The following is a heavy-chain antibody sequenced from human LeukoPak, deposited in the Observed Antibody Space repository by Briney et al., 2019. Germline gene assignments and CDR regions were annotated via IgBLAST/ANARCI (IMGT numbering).Heavy chain of an antibody. CDR2: ISYDGSKK. J-gene: IGHJ4*02. CDR3: ARVQREYYYDSSGIMGN. Sequence: GGSLRLSCAASGFTFSDYAMHWPRQAPGEGLEWVAVISYDGSKKYYADSVKGRFTISRDNSKNTLYLQMNSLRVEDTAVYYCARVQREYYYDSSGIMGNWGQGTLVTVSS. D-gene: IGHD3-22*01. V-gene: IGHV3-30*04. CDR1: GFTFSDYA.